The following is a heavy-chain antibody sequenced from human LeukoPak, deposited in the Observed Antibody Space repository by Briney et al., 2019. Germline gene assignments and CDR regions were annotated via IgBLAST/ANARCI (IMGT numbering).Heavy chain of an antibody. Sequence: SETLCLTCTVSGGSISGSYWSWIRQPPGKGLEWIGYIHYSGSTDYNPSLKSRVTISADTSKNQFSLNLSSVTAADTAVYYCARVGSAYSSGYNDYWGQGTLVTVSS. CDR2: IHYSGST. J-gene: IGHJ4*02. CDR3: ARVGSAYSSGYNDY. V-gene: IGHV4-59*01. D-gene: IGHD5-18*01. CDR1: GGSISGSY.